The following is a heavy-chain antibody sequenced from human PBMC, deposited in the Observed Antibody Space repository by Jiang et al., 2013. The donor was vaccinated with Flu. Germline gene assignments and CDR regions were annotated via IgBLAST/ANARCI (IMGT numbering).Heavy chain of an antibody. CDR3: ARASFQLQKRDFDY. D-gene: IGHD1-1*01. Sequence: GKGLEWVAKMNPDGSEIYYADSVKGRFTISRDNAKNSLYLQMNSLRAEDTAVFFCARASFQLQKRDFDYWGQGTLVTVSS. J-gene: IGHJ4*02. CDR2: MNPDGSEI. V-gene: IGHV3-7*03.